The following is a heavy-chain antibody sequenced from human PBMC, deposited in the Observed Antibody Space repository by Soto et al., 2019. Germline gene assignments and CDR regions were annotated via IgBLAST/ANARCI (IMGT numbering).Heavy chain of an antibody. CDR1: GYTFTSYA. D-gene: IGHD3-3*01. V-gene: IGHV1-3*01. CDR3: ARGRNTTALGGSYYDFWSGYYTPHLYYYYGMDV. J-gene: IGHJ6*02. Sequence: ASVKVSCKASGYTFTSYAMHWVRQAPGQRLEWMGWINAGNGNTKYSQKFQGRVTITTDTSTSTAYMELSSLRSDDTAVYYCARGRNTTALGGSYYDFWSGYYTPHLYYYYGMDVWGQGTTVTVSS. CDR2: INAGNGNT.